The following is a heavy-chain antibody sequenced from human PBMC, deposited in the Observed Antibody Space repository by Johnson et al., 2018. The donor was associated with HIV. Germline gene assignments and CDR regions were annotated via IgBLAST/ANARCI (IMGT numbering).Heavy chain of an antibody. Sequence: VQLVESGGGLVQPGGSLRLSCAASGFTFSTYWMSWVRQAPGKGLEWVANIQQDGSEKYYVDSVKGRFSISRDNAKNSLDLQMNSLRAEDTAVYYCARDTSGEGRAFDIWGQGTMVTVSS. V-gene: IGHV3-7*03. CDR3: ARDTSGEGRAFDI. J-gene: IGHJ3*02. CDR1: GFTFSTYW. D-gene: IGHD3-10*01. CDR2: IQQDGSEK.